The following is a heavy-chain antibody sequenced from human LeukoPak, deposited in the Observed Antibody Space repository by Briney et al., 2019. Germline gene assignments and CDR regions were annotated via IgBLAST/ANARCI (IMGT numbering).Heavy chain of an antibody. CDR1: GGSFSGYY. Sequence: SETLSLTCAVYGGSFSGYYWSWIRQPPGKGLEWIGEINHSGSTNYNPSLKSRVTISVDTSKNQFSLKLSSMTAADTAVYYCARGRRASLDYWGQGTLVTVSS. D-gene: IGHD1-26*01. J-gene: IGHJ4*02. CDR2: INHSGST. CDR3: ARGRRASLDY. V-gene: IGHV4-34*01.